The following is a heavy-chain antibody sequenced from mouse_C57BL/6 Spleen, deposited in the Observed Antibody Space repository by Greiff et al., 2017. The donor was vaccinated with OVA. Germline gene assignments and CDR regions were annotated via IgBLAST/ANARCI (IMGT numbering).Heavy chain of an antibody. CDR2: IHPNSGST. CDR1: GYTFTSYW. D-gene: IGHD2-5*01. V-gene: IGHV1-64*01. Sequence: VQLQQSGAELVKPGASVKLSCKASGYTFTSYWMHWVKQRPGQGLEWIGMIHPNSGSTNYNEKFKSKATLTVDKSSSTAYMQLSSLTSEDSAVYYCARDSNYASFDYWGQGTTLTVSS. J-gene: IGHJ2*01. CDR3: ARDSNYASFDY.